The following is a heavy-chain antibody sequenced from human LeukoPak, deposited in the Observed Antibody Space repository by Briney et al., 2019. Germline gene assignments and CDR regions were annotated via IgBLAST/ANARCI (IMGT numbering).Heavy chain of an antibody. D-gene: IGHD6-13*01. CDR2: ISSTSNYL. J-gene: IGHJ4*02. V-gene: IGHV3-21*01. CDR1: GFTFS. Sequence: GGSLRLSCAASGFTFSMTWVRQAPGKGLEWISSISSTSNYLYYADSVRGRFTVSRDNANNSLFLQMNSLRAEDTGIYYCARDRGAAAGAEDYWGQGTLVTVSS. CDR3: ARDRGAAAGAEDY.